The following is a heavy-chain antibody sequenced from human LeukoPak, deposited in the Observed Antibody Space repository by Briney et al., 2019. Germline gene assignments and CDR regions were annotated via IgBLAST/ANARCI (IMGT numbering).Heavy chain of an antibody. J-gene: IGHJ3*02. D-gene: IGHD3-22*01. CDR3: ARDRAEWQYYFDTSGDYYVGDSFDI. CDR2: IYYSGSI. Sequence: SETLSLTCTVSGGSMISSSHYWGWIRQPPGKGLEWIGSIYYSGSIYHNPSLRSRVTISIDTSKSQFSLRLSSVTAADTAVYYCARDRAEWQYYFDTSGDYYVGDSFDIWGQGTMVTVSS. CDR1: GGSMISSSHY. V-gene: IGHV4-39*07.